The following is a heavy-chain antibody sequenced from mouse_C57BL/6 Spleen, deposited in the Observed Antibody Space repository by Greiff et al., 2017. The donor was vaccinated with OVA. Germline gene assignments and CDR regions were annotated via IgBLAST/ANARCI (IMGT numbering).Heavy chain of an antibody. CDR1: GYAFSSPW. V-gene: IGHV1-82*01. D-gene: IGHD1-1*01. CDR3: ARGRNYGSSYDFDY. J-gene: IGHJ2*01. Sequence: VTLVESGPELVKPGASVKISCKASGYAFSSPWMNWVKQRPGKGLEWIGRIYPGDGDTNYNGKFKGKATLTADKSSSTAYMQLSSLTSEDSAVYCCARGRNYGSSYDFDYWGQGTTLTVSS. CDR2: IYPGDGDT.